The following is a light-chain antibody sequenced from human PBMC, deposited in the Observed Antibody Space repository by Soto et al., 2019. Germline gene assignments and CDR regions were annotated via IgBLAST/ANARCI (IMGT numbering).Light chain of an antibody. Sequence: EIVMTQSPDTLSVSTGETATLSCRASQSVGSNLAWCQQKPGQAPRLLISDASTRAAGLPARFSGSGSGTEFSLPITSLQSEDFAVYYCQQSNNWPQTFGQGTKAEIK. CDR1: QSVGSN. CDR3: QQSNNWPQT. CDR2: DAS. J-gene: IGKJ1*01. V-gene: IGKV3-15*01.